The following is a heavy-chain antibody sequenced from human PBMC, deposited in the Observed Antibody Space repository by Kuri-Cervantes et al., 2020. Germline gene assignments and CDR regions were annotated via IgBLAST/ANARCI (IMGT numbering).Heavy chain of an antibody. V-gene: IGHV4-59*01. CDR1: GGSISSYY. CDR3: ARGFSRGWYYFDY. CDR2: IYYSGST. Sequence: LETLSLTCTVSGGSISSYYWSWIRQPPGKGLEWIGYIYYSGSTNYNPSLKSRVTISVDTSKNQFSLKLSSVTAADTAVYYCARGFSRGWYYFDYWGQGTLVTVSS. D-gene: IGHD6-19*01. J-gene: IGHJ4*02.